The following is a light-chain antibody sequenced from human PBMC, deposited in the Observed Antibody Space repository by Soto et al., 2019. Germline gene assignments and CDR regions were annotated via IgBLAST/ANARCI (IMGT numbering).Light chain of an antibody. CDR2: AAS. Sequence: DIQVTQSPSSLSASPGDRITITCRASHDIRKFLAWYQQKPGKVPHLLIYAASTLRPGVPSRFSGNASGTDFTLTIASLQPEDVATYSCQKYDRAPAAFGQGTKVDIK. CDR3: QKYDRAPAA. V-gene: IGKV1-27*01. CDR1: HDIRKF. J-gene: IGKJ1*01.